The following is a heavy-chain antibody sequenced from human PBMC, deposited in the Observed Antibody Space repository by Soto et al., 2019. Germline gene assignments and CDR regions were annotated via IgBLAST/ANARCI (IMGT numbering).Heavy chain of an antibody. CDR3: ARAVDFWSGYYSGWFDP. D-gene: IGHD3-3*01. Sequence: QVPLVQSGAEVKKPGASVKVSCKASGYTFTSYGISWVRQAPGQGLEWMGWISAYNGNTNYAQKLQGRVTMTTDTSTSTAYMELRSLGSDDTAVYYCARAVDFWSGYYSGWFDPWGQGTLVTVSS. CDR2: ISAYNGNT. V-gene: IGHV1-18*01. CDR1: GYTFTSYG. J-gene: IGHJ5*02.